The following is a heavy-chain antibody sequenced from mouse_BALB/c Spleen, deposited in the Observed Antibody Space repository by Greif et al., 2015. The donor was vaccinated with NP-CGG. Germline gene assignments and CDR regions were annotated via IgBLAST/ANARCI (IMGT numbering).Heavy chain of an antibody. CDR2: ISDGGSYT. Sequence: EVKLIESGGGLVKPGGSLKLSCAASGFTFSDYYMYWVRQTPEKRLEWVATISDGGSYTYYPDSVKGRFTISRDNAKNNLYLQMSSLKSEDTAMYYCASMDYWGQGTSVTVSS. CDR3: ASMDY. CDR1: GFTFSDYY. J-gene: IGHJ4*01. V-gene: IGHV5-4*02.